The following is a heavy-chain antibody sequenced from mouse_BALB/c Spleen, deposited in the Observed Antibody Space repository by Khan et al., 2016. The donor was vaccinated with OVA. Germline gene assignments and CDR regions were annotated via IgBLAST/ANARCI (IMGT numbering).Heavy chain of an antibody. D-gene: IGHD2-14*01. CDR3: ARVFYRYDEGYWYFDV. V-gene: IGHV5-6-3*01. Sequence: EVELVESGGGLVQPGGSLKLSCAASGFAFSGSGMSWVRQTPDKRLELVATINSNDGTSYYPDSVRGRFTISRDNAKNTLHLQMSSLKSEDTAMYYCARVFYRYDEGYWYFDVWGAGTTVTVSS. J-gene: IGHJ1*01. CDR2: INSNDGTS. CDR1: GFAFSGSG.